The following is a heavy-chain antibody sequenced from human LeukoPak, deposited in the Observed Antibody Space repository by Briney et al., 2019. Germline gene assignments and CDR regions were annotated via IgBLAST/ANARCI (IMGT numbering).Heavy chain of an antibody. CDR3: ASKLELRSGIDY. CDR1: GGSFSGYY. Sequence: PSETLSLTCAVYGGSFSGYYWSWIRQPPGKGLEWIGEINHSGSTNYNPSLKSRVTISVDTSKNQFSLKLSSVTAADTAVYYCASKLELRSGIDYWGQGTLVTVSS. D-gene: IGHD1-7*01. J-gene: IGHJ4*02. CDR2: INHSGST. V-gene: IGHV4-34*01.